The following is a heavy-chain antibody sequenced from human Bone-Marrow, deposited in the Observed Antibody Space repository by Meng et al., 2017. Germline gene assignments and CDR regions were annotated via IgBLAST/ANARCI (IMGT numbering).Heavy chain of an antibody. V-gene: IGHV3-74*01. Sequence: GESLKISCAASGFTISSYWMHWVRQGPGKGLVWVSRIDDGSSTSYADSVKGRFTVSRDNAKNTVYLQMNSLRVEDTAVYYCARAPVRRDVATIDYWGQGTRVTCYS. D-gene: IGHD5-12*01. CDR2: IDDGSST. CDR3: ARAPVRRDVATIDY. J-gene: IGHJ4*02. CDR1: GFTISSYW.